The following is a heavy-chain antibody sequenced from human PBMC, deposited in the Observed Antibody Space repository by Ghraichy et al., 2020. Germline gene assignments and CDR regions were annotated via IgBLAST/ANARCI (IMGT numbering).Heavy chain of an antibody. CDR3: AITEGYCSSTSCYWLWFDP. CDR2: IYYSGST. J-gene: IGHJ5*02. D-gene: IGHD2-2*01. CDR1: GGSISSSSYY. V-gene: IGHV4-39*01. Sequence: ESLNISCTVSGGSISSSSYYWGWIRQPPGKGLEWIGSIYYSGSTYYNPSLKSRVTISVDTSKNQFSLKLSSVTAADTAVYYCAITEGYCSSTSCYWLWFDPWGQGTLVTVSS.